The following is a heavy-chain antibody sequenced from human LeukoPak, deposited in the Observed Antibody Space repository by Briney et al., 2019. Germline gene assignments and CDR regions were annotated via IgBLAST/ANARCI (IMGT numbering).Heavy chain of an antibody. CDR3: ARGDVDTAMVSY. J-gene: IGHJ4*02. D-gene: IGHD5-18*01. Sequence: PGGSLRLSCAASGFTFSSYAMTWVRQAPGKGLEWVSAITGSGDSAYYSDSVKGRFTISRDNAKNSLYLQMNSLRAEDTAVYYCARGDVDTAMVSYWGQGTLVTVSS. CDR1: GFTFSSYA. CDR2: ITGSGDSA. V-gene: IGHV3-21*01.